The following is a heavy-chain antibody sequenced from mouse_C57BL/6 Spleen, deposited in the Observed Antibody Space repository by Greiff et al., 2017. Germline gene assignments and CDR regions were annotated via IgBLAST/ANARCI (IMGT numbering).Heavy chain of an antibody. CDR2: INPGSGYT. D-gene: IGHD1-1*01. V-gene: IGHV1-7*01. CDR1: GFTFTSYC. CDR3: ASDVTTVEFDY. Sequence: QVQLQQSGAELVKPGASVKLSCTASGFTFTSYCMHWVKQRPVQGLEWIGFINPGSGYTKYTQKFKDKATMTADKSSSTAYMQLSSLTSEDSAVYYCASDVTTVEFDYWGQGTTLTVSS. J-gene: IGHJ2*01.